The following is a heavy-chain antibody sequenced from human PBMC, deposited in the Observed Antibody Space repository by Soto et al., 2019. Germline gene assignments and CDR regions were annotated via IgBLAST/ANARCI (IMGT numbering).Heavy chain of an antibody. CDR3: ARGRFLDY. D-gene: IGHD3-3*01. CDR2: IYYSGST. Sequence: VQLQESGPGLVKPSQTLSLTCTVSGDSVSNGNCYWTWIRQPPGKSLEWIGYIYYSGSTYYNPALQSRGILSISTSKNQFSLRLSSVTAADTAVYYCARGRFLDYWGQGTLVTVSS. V-gene: IGHV4-30-4*01. CDR1: GDSVSNGNCY. J-gene: IGHJ4*02.